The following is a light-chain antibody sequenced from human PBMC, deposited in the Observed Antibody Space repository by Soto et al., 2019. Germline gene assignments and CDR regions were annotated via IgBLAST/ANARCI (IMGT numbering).Light chain of an antibody. CDR3: HQYNTYTYT. CDR1: QSISIW. J-gene: IGKJ2*01. Sequence: DIQMTQSPSTLSASVGDTVTITCRASQSISIWLAWYQQKAGKAPKVLIYDASNLKSGVPSRFSGSRSETEFTVTISSLKLDDFATDYGHQYNTYTYTFGQGTKVEIK. CDR2: DAS. V-gene: IGKV1-5*01.